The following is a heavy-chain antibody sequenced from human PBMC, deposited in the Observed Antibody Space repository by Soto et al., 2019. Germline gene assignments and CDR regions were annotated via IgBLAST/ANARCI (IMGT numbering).Heavy chain of an antibody. CDR2: ISAYNGNT. V-gene: IGHV1-18*04. CDR3: ARGQYSSSWHSTYYFDY. Sequence: GASVKVSCKASGYTFTSYGISWVRQAPGQGLEWMGWISAYNGNTNYAQKLQGRVTMTRDTSISTAYMELSRLRSDDTAVYYCARGQYSSSWHSTYYFDYWGQGALVTVSS. D-gene: IGHD6-13*01. CDR1: GYTFTSYG. J-gene: IGHJ4*02.